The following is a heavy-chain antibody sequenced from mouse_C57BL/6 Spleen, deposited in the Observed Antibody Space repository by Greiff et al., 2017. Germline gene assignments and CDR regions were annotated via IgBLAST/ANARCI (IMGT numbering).Heavy chain of an antibody. CDR2: ISSGSSTI. J-gene: IGHJ1*03. Sequence: EVKLMESGGGLVKPGGSLKLSCAASGFTFSDYGMHWVRQAPEKGLEWVAYISSGSSTIYYADTVKGRFTISRDNAKNTLFLQMTSLRSEDTAMYYCARERLWYFDVWGTGTTVTVSS. D-gene: IGHD2-4*01. V-gene: IGHV5-17*01. CDR3: ARERLWYFDV. CDR1: GFTFSDYG.